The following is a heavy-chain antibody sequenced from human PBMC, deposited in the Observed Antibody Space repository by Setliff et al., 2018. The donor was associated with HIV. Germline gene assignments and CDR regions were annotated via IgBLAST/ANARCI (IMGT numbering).Heavy chain of an antibody. J-gene: IGHJ6*04. CDR2: IYYTGNT. CDR3: ATFVPRTSASRPVDV. D-gene: IGHD2-2*01. V-gene: IGHV4-39*01. CDR1: GGSISSSSYY. Sequence: LSLTCTVSGGSISSSSYYWGWIRQPPGKGLEWIGIIYYTGNTYYNPSLKSRVTISVDTSKNQFSLKLTSVTAADTAVYFCATFVPRTSASRPVDVWGKGTTVTVSS.